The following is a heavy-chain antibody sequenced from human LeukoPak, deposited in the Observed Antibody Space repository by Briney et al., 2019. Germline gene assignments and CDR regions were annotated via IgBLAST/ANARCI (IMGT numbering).Heavy chain of an antibody. J-gene: IGHJ4*02. Sequence: GGSLRLSCAASGLTFSSYGMHWVRQAPGKGLEWVAVIWYDGSNQYYADSVKGRFTISRDNSKNTLYLQMNSLRAEDTAVYYCARDGASYYDSSGYYLFDYWGQGTLVTVSS. V-gene: IGHV3-33*01. CDR3: ARDGASYYDSSGYYLFDY. CDR2: IWYDGSNQ. CDR1: GLTFSSYG. D-gene: IGHD3-22*01.